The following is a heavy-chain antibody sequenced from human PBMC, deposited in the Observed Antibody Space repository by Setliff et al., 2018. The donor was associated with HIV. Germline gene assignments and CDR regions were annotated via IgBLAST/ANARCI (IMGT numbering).Heavy chain of an antibody. CDR3: ARDRIEVLADSPHDVFDI. J-gene: IGHJ3*02. CDR1: GDSVSGYY. Sequence: PSETLSLTCAVSGDSVSGYYWSWIRQPAGRGLEWIGRVHNSAGSNYNPSLKSRVTMSVDTAKNQLSLKLTAFSAADTAVYYCARDRIEVLADSPHDVFDIWGRGIMVTVSS. V-gene: IGHV4-4*07. CDR2: VHNSAGS. D-gene: IGHD3-22*01.